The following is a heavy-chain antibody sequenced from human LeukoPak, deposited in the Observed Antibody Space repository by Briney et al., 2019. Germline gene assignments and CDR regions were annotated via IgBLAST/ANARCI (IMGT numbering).Heavy chain of an antibody. D-gene: IGHD5-18*01. J-gene: IGHJ2*01. Sequence: SETLSLTCAVSGGSFSGYYWSWIRQPPGKGLERIGEVNHSGSTNYNPSLKSRVTISVDTSRSQFSLKLSSVTAADTAVYSCARGRGYSYGSHWYFDLWGRGTLVTVSS. V-gene: IGHV4-34*01. CDR2: VNHSGST. CDR3: ARGRGYSYGSHWYFDL. CDR1: GGSFSGYY.